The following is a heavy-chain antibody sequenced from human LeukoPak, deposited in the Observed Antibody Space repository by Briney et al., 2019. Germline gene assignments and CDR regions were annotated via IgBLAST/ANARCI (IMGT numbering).Heavy chain of an antibody. CDR3: AKAPGIEVAIYFQH. CDR2: ISGSGGRT. V-gene: IGHV3-23*01. D-gene: IGHD3-22*01. J-gene: IGHJ1*01. CDR1: GFTFSSYA. Sequence: GGSLRLSCAASGFTFSSYAMSWVRQAPGRGLKWVSVISGSGGRTQYADSVKGRLTISRDNSKNTLYLQMISLRAEDTAVYYCAKAPGIEVAIYFQHWGQGTLVTVSS.